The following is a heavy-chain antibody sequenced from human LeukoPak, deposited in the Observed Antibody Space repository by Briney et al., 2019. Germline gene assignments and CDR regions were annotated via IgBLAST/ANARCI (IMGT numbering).Heavy chain of an antibody. V-gene: IGHV6-1*01. CDR3: ARDRGSSWYFDY. CDR2: TYYRSKWSN. Sequence: SQTLSLTCAISGDSVSSNSATCNWIRQSPSRGLEWLGGTYYRSKWSNDYAVSVKSRITINPDTSKNQFSLQLNSVTPEDTAMYYCARDRGSSWYFDYWGQGTLVTVSS. CDR1: GDSVSSNSAT. D-gene: IGHD6-13*01. J-gene: IGHJ4*01.